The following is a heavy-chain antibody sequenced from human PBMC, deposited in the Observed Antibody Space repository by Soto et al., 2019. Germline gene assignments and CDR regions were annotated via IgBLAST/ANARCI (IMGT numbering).Heavy chain of an antibody. CDR1: GGSISSSNW. Sequence: PSETLSLTCAVSGGSISSSNWWSWFREPPGKGLEWIGEIYHSGSTNYNPSLKSRVTISVDKSKNQFSLKLSSVTAADTAVYYCARATLPRYCSSTSCQRRFNWFDPWGQGTLVTVSS. J-gene: IGHJ5*02. D-gene: IGHD2-2*01. CDR2: IYHSGST. V-gene: IGHV4-4*02. CDR3: ARATLPRYCSSTSCQRRFNWFDP.